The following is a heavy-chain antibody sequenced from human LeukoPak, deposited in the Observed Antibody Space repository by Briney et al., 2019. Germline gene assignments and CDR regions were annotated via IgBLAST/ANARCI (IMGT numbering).Heavy chain of an antibody. CDR1: GFTFSSYA. V-gene: IGHV3-23*01. CDR3: AKVVKFIAWAPTADF. D-gene: IGHD3-3*02. CDR2: ISGNGGTT. J-gene: IGHJ4*02. Sequence: GGSLRLSCAASGFTFSSYAMSWVRQAPGKGLEWVSYISGNGGTTYYADSVKGRFTISRDNAKNTLYLQMNSLRAEDTAVYYCAKVVKFIAWAPTADFWGQGTLVTVSS.